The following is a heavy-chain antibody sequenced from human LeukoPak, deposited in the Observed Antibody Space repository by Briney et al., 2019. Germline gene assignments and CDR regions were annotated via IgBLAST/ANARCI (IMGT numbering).Heavy chain of an antibody. D-gene: IGHD3-3*01. CDR1: GYTFTGYY. Sequence: VSVKVSCKASGYTFTGYYMHWVRQAPGQGLEWMGWINPNSGGTNYAQKFQGRVTMTRDTSISTAYMELSRLRSDDTAVYYCARSTIFGVVTDIDYWGQGTLVTVSS. V-gene: IGHV1-2*02. J-gene: IGHJ4*02. CDR2: INPNSGGT. CDR3: ARSTIFGVVTDIDY.